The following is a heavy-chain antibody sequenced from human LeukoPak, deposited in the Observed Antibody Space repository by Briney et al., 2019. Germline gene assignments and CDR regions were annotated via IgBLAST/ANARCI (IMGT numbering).Heavy chain of an antibody. CDR1: GISFTNTW. J-gene: IGHJ2*01. V-gene: IGHV3-15*01. CDR3: ATVYWYFDL. Sequence: PGESLRLSCVASGISFTNTWMSWVRQAPGKGLEWVGLIRSQVDGGTADYAAAVKGRFSISRDDSKNTLHLQMRSLKTEDTAVYYCATVYWYFDLWGLGTLVSVSA. CDR2: IRSQVDGGTA.